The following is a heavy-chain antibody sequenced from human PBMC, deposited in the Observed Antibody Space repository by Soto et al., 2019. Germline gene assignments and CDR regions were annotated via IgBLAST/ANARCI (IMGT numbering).Heavy chain of an antibody. V-gene: IGHV1-18*01. CDR1: GYTFTSYG. Sequence: ASVKVSCKASGYTFTSYGISWVRQAPGQGLEWMGWISAYNGNTNYAQKLQGRVTMTTDTSTSTAYMELRSLRSDDTAVYYCARVTMARGAEDYNWFDPWGQGTLVTVSS. CDR3: ARVTMARGAEDYNWFDP. D-gene: IGHD3-10*01. CDR2: ISAYNGNT. J-gene: IGHJ5*02.